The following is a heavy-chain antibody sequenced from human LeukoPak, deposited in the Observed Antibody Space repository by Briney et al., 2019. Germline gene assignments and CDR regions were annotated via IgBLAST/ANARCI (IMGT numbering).Heavy chain of an antibody. CDR2: INPSGGGT. CDR1: GYTFTSYY. D-gene: IGHD2-15*01. V-gene: IGHV1-46*01. CDR3: ARGLGQYCSGGSCYGTKGYYFDY. J-gene: IGHJ4*02. Sequence: ASVKVSCKASGYTFTSYYMHWVRQAPGQGLEWMGIINPSGGGTSYAQKFQGRVTMTRDMSTSTVCMELSSLRSEDTAVYYCARGLGQYCSGGSCYGTKGYYFDYWGQGTLVTVSS.